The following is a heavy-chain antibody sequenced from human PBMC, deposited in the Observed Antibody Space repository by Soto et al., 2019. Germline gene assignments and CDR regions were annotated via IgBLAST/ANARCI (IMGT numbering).Heavy chain of an antibody. Sequence: GASVKVSCKASGYTFTRSGISWVRQAPGQGLEWMGWISTYNGDTNYAQTFQGRVTMTTDTSTGTVHMEVRSLRSDDTAVYYCAKVLVPAAIPIWYYYYGMDVWGQGTTVTVSS. CDR3: AKVLVPAAIPIWYYYYGMDV. J-gene: IGHJ6*02. CDR2: ISTYNGDT. D-gene: IGHD2-2*01. CDR1: GYTFTRSG. V-gene: IGHV1-18*01.